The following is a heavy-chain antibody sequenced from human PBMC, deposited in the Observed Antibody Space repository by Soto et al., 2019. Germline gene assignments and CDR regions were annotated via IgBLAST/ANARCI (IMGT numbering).Heavy chain of an antibody. Sequence: QVQLQESGPGLVKPSETLSLTCTVSGGSISTYYWSWIRQPPGKGLEWIGYIYNRGNTYYNPSLKSRVTLSIDTSKNQVSLKLSSVTAADTAVYYCARDREHTYGNCFDPWGQGTLVTVSS. CDR3: ARDREHTYGNCFDP. D-gene: IGHD5-18*01. CDR2: IYNRGNT. J-gene: IGHJ5*02. V-gene: IGHV4-59*01. CDR1: GGSISTYY.